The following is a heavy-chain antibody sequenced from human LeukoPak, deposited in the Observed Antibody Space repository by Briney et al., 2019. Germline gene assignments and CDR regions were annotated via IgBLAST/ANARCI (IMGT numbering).Heavy chain of an antibody. CDR3: ARDDPSIFGGGCPDY. Sequence: GGSQRLSCAASGFTFSSYAMHWVRQAPGKGLEWVAVISYDGSNKYYADSVKGRFTISRDNSKNTLYLQMNSLRAEDTAVYYCARDDPSIFGGGCPDYWGQGTLVTVSS. J-gene: IGHJ4*02. V-gene: IGHV3-30-3*01. CDR1: GFTFSSYA. D-gene: IGHD3-3*01. CDR2: ISYDGSNK.